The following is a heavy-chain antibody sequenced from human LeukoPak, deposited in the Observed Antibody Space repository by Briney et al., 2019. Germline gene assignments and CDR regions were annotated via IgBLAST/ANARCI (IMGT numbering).Heavy chain of an antibody. CDR2: IYPGDSDT. CDR3: ARHIRGGLDY. V-gene: IGHV5-51*01. Sequence: GESLKISCKGSGYSFTYYWIGWVRQMPGKGLEWMGIIYPGDSDTRYSPSFQGQFTISADKSISTSYLQRSSLKASDTAIYYCARHIRGGLDYWGQGTLVTVSS. J-gene: IGHJ4*02. CDR1: GYSFTYYW. D-gene: IGHD2-15*01.